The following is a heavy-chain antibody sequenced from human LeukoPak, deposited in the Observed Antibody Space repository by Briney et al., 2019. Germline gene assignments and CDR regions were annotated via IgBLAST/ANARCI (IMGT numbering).Heavy chain of an antibody. CDR3: AHRYIRAFAFDI. D-gene: IGHD1-14*01. J-gene: IGHJ3*02. CDR1: GFSLRTSGVG. Sequence: SGPTLVNPPQPLTLTCTFSGFSLRTSGVGVGWIRQPPGKALEWLALIYWDDDKRYSPSLKSRLTITKDTSKNQVVLTMTNMDPVDTATYYCAHRYIRAFAFDIWGQGTMVTVSS. CDR2: IYWDDDK. V-gene: IGHV2-5*02.